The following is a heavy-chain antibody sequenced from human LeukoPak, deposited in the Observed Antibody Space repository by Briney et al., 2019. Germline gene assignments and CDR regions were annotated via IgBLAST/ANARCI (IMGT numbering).Heavy chain of an antibody. CDR2: IYTSGST. Sequence: TSETLSLTCTVSGGSISSGNYYWSWIRQPAGKGLEWIGRIYTSGSTNYNPSLKSRVTISVDTSKNQFSLKLRSVTAADTAVYYCARTRGGYGDYTFDSWGQGTLVTVSS. J-gene: IGHJ4*02. CDR3: ARTRGGYGDYTFDS. CDR1: GGSISSGNYY. V-gene: IGHV4-61*02. D-gene: IGHD4-17*01.